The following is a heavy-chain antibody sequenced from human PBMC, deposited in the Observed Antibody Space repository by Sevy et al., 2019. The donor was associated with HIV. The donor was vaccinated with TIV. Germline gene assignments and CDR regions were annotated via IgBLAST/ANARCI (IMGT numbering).Heavy chain of an antibody. CDR3: AKPPTMYGSGSFYNNFKH. D-gene: IGHD3-10*01. J-gene: IGHJ4*02. V-gene: IGHV3-30*18. CDR1: GFTFNNYG. CDR2: ISYDRINK. Sequence: GGSLRLSCAASGFTFNNYGMHWVRQAPGKGLEWVAVISYDRINKYYSDSVKGRFTISRDNSKNTLYLQMNSLRAEDTAVYYCAKPPTMYGSGSFYNNFKHWGQGTLVTVSS.